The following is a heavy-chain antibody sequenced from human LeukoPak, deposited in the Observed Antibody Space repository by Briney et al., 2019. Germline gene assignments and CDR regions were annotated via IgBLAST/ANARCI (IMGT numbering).Heavy chain of an antibody. CDR3: ARDRTGQQLISQKDYYYMDV. Sequence: GGSLRLSCAASGFTFSSYEMNWVRQAPGKGLEWVSYIRSSGSTIYYADSVKGRFTISRDNAKNSLYLQMNSLRAEDTAVYYCARDRTGQQLISQKDYYYMDVWGKGTTVTISS. CDR1: GFTFSSYE. D-gene: IGHD4-11*01. V-gene: IGHV3-48*03. J-gene: IGHJ6*03. CDR2: IRSSGSTI.